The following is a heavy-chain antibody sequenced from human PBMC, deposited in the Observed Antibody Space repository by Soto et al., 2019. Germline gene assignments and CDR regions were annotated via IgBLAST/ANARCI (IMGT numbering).Heavy chain of an antibody. V-gene: IGHV3-33*01. D-gene: IGHD2-21*01. J-gene: IGHJ3*01. Sequence: PGGSLRLSCAVSGFTLDTYGMHWVRQAAGQGLEWVAVSCHVGSLLVFSDSLRGRFTVFRVHSNNPFFLEMNGLRGDDTAVFYFARDWGACTPGECYSHGFDLWGQGTLVTVSS. CDR1: GFTLDTYG. CDR2: SCHVGSLL. CDR3: ARDWGACTPGECYSHGFDL.